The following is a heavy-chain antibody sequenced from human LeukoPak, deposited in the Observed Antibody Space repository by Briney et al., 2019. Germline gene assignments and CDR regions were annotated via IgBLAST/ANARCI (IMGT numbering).Heavy chain of an antibody. V-gene: IGHV3-48*03. Sequence: PGGSLRLSCAASGFSFSRYEMNWVRQAPGKGLEWVSYISSSGSAIFYADSVKGRFTISRDNAKNSLFLQMNSLRAEDTAFYYCASKGGFDDWGQGTLVTVSS. CDR3: ASKGGFDD. J-gene: IGHJ4*02. CDR1: GFSFSRYE. CDR2: ISSSGSAI. D-gene: IGHD2-15*01.